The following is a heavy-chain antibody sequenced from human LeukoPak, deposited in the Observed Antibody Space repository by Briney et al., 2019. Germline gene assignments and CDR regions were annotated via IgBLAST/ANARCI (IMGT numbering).Heavy chain of an antibody. Sequence: PGGSLRLSCAASGFTFSSYAMSWVRQAPGKGLEWVSAISGSGGSTYYADSVKGRFTISRDNSKNTLYLQMNSLRAEDTAVYYCAKVDDFWSGWYYFDYWGQGTLVTVSS. J-gene: IGHJ4*02. D-gene: IGHD3-3*01. CDR1: GFTFSSYA. CDR2: ISGSGGST. V-gene: IGHV3-23*01. CDR3: AKVDDFWSGWYYFDY.